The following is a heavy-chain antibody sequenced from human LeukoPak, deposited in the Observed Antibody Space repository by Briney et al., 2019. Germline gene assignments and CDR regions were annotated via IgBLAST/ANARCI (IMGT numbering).Heavy chain of an antibody. CDR1: GGSISTYF. J-gene: IGHJ4*02. CDR3: ARRLVGAAGYFDS. V-gene: IGHV4-4*07. D-gene: IGHD1-26*01. Sequence: ESSETLSLTCTVSGGSISTYFWSWIRQPAGKGLEWIGRLYTSGSTNYNPSLKSRVTISGDTSKNQFSLRLDSVTAADTAVYYCARRLVGAAGYFDSWGQGTLVTVSS. CDR2: LYTSGST.